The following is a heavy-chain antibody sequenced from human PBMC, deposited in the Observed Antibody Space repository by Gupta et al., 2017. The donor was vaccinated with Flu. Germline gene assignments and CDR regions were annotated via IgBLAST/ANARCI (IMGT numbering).Heavy chain of an antibody. V-gene: IGHV3-30*18. Sequence: QVQLVESGGGVVQPGRSLRLSCAASGFTFSSYGMHWVRQAPGKGLEWVAVISYDGSNKYYADSVKGRFTISRDNSKNTLYLQMNSLRAEDTAVYYCAKAGEGYWGQGTLVTVSS. D-gene: IGHD3-16*01. CDR2: ISYDGSNK. CDR1: GFTFSSYG. J-gene: IGHJ4*02. CDR3: AKAGEGY.